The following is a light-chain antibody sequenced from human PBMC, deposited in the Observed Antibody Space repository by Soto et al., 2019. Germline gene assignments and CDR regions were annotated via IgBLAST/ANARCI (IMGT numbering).Light chain of an antibody. CDR1: QSVSSN. J-gene: IGKJ1*01. V-gene: IGKV3-20*01. Sequence: EIVMTQSPATLSVFPGERATLSCRASQSVSSNLAWYQHKPGQAPRLLIYGASNRATGIPDRFSGSGSGTDFTLTISRLEPEDFAVYYCQQYGSSGTFGQGTKVDI. CDR3: QQYGSSGT. CDR2: GAS.